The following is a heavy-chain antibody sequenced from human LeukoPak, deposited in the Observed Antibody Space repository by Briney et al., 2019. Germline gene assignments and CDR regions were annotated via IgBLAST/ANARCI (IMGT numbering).Heavy chain of an antibody. CDR1: GFTFSSYA. CDR3: AKDQTGYSSGWYPYYFDY. V-gene: IGHV3-23*01. Sequence: GGSLRLSCAASGFTFSSYAMSWVRQAPGKGLEWVSAISGSGGSTYYADSVKGRFTISRDNSKNTLYLQMNSLRAEDTAVYYCAKDQTGYSSGWYPYYFDYWGQGTLVTVSS. J-gene: IGHJ4*02. D-gene: IGHD6-19*01. CDR2: ISGSGGST.